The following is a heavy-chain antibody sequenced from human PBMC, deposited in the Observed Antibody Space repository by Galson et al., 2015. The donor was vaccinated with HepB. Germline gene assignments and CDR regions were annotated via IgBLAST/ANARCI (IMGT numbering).Heavy chain of an antibody. CDR1: GFTFSSYS. Sequence: SLRLSCAASGFTFSSYSMNWVRQAPGKGLEWVSSISSSSSYIYYADSVKGRFTISRDNAKNSLYLQMNSLRAEDTAVYYCAREDAGSYDFWSGFAGWAYYFDYWGQGTLVTVSS. V-gene: IGHV3-21*01. J-gene: IGHJ4*02. CDR3: AREDAGSYDFWSGFAGWAYYFDY. CDR2: ISSSSSYI. D-gene: IGHD3-3*01.